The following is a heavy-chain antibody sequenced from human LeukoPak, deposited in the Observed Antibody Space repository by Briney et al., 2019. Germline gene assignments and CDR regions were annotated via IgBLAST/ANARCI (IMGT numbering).Heavy chain of an antibody. CDR3: ARVKLSSGYSLPDY. V-gene: IGHV3-7*01. D-gene: IGHD3-22*01. Sequence: GGSLRLSCAASGFTFSSYWMSWVRQAPGKGLEWVANIKQDGSEKYYVDSVKGRFTISRDNAKDSLYLQMYSLRAEDTAVYYCARVKLSSGYSLPDYWGQGTLVTVSS. J-gene: IGHJ4*02. CDR2: IKQDGSEK. CDR1: GFTFSSYW.